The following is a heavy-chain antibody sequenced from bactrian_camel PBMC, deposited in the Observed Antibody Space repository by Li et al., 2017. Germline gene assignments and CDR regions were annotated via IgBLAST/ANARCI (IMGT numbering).Heavy chain of an antibody. D-gene: IGHD1*01. CDR1: TNNRQC. CDR2: IDVGGVT. V-gene: IGHV3S53*01. Sequence: HVQLVESGGGSAQPGGSLTLSCTGFTNNRQCMGWFRQVAENERRGVAVIDVGGVTSYKDSVKGRFTISRDNSKNTCYLQLNSLKTDDTAMYYCTLGLTGSGESGQGTQVTVS. J-gene: IGHJ4*01.